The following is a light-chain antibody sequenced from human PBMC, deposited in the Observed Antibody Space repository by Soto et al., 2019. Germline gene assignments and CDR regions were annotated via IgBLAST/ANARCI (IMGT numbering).Light chain of an antibody. V-gene: IGLV2-14*03. J-gene: IGLJ2*01. CDR3: CSYSGSNTIVV. CDR2: DVN. CDR1: SSDVGGYNF. Sequence: QSVLTQPASVSGSPGQSITISCTGTSSDVGGYNFVSWYQQHPGKAPRLMIFDVNNRPSGVSTRFSGSKSGNTASPTISGLQAEDEADYYCCSYSGSNTIVVFGGGTKLTVL.